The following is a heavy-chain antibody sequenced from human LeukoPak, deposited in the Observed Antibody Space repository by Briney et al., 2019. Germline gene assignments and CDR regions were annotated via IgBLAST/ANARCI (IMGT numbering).Heavy chain of an antibody. V-gene: IGHV4-4*02. Sequence: SETLSLTCAVSGGSINSSSWWSWVRQPPGKGLEWIGEIYHSGSTNYNPSLKSRVTISVDKSKNQFSLKLSSVTAADTAVYYCARGTRNLIRGRPNWFDPWGQGTLVTVSS. J-gene: IGHJ5*02. CDR2: IYHSGST. CDR3: ARGTRNLIRGRPNWFDP. D-gene: IGHD2-15*01. CDR1: GGSINSSSW.